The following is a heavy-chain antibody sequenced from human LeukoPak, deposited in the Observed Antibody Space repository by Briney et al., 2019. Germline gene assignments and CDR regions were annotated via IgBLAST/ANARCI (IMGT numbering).Heavy chain of an antibody. D-gene: IGHD6-13*01. Sequence: GGPLRLSCAASGFTFTNYAMSWVRQAPGKGLEWVSGISGSGANTYYVDAVKGRFTISRDNSKNTLYLQMNSLRAEDTAVYYCAKDRSDNSSWYCMDVWGQGTTVTVSS. V-gene: IGHV3-23*01. CDR3: AKDRSDNSSWYCMDV. J-gene: IGHJ6*02. CDR1: GFTFTNYA. CDR2: ISGSGANT.